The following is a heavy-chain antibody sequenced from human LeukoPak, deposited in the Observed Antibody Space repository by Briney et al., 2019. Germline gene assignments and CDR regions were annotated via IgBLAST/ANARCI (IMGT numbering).Heavy chain of an antibody. V-gene: IGHV4-34*01. CDR1: GGSFSGYY. J-gene: IGHJ4*02. CDR2: INHSGST. Sequence: EXLSLTCAVYGGSFSGYYWSWIRQPPGKGLEWIGEINHSGSTNYNPSLKSRVTISVDTSKNQFSLKLSSVTAADTAVYYCARVSIFGVVGYWGQGTLVTVSS. CDR3: ARVSIFGVVGY. D-gene: IGHD3-3*01.